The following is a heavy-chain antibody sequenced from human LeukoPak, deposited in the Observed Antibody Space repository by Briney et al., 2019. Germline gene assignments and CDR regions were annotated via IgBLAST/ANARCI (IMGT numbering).Heavy chain of an antibody. J-gene: IGHJ3*02. CDR2: ISSSGSTI. CDR1: GFTFSDYY. V-gene: IGHV3-11*01. D-gene: IGHD2-15*01. Sequence: PGGSLRLSCAASGFTFSDYYMSWIRQAPGKGLEWVSYISSSGSTIYYADSVKGRFTISRDNAKNSLYLQMNSLRAEDTAVYYCARDAPHLVAADAFDIWGQGTMVTVSS. CDR3: ARDAPHLVAADAFDI.